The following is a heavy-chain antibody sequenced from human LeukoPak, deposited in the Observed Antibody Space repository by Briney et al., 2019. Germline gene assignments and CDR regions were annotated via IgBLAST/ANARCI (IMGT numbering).Heavy chain of an antibody. Sequence: PGGSLRLSCAASGFILSNHDMHWVRQATGKDLERVSVISTTDDTYYPGSVKGRFTISRENARNSLDLQMNSLSAGDTAVYYCARTSTLGSTGYYYYMDVWGKGTTVTVSS. J-gene: IGHJ6*03. CDR1: GFILSNHD. V-gene: IGHV3-13*01. CDR2: ISTTDDT. CDR3: ARTSTLGSTGYYYYMDV. D-gene: IGHD5/OR15-5a*01.